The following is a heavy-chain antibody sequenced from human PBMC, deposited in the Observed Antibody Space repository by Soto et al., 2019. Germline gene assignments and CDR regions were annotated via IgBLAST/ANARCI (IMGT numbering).Heavy chain of an antibody. CDR3: AKERYYFDY. V-gene: IGHV3-30*18. CDR1: GFTFSSYG. CDR2: ISYDGSNK. Sequence: GGSLRLSCAASGFTFSSYGMHWVRQAPGKGLEWVAVISYDGSNKYYADSVKGRFTISRDNSKNTLYLQMNSLRAEDTAVYYCAKERYYFDYWGQGTLVTVSS. J-gene: IGHJ4*02.